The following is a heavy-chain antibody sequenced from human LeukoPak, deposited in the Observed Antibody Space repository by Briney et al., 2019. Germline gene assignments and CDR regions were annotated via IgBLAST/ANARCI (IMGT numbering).Heavy chain of an antibody. D-gene: IGHD1-26*01. CDR2: IRYDGSNK. V-gene: IGHV3-30*02. CDR1: GFTFDDYA. J-gene: IGHJ4*02. Sequence: GGSLRLSCAASGFTFDDYAMHWVRQAPGKGLEWVAFIRYDGSNKYYADSVKGRFTISRDNSKNTLYLQMNSLRAEDTAVYYCAFAPKELPQPYYFDYWGQGTLVTVSS. CDR3: AFAPKELPQPYYFDY.